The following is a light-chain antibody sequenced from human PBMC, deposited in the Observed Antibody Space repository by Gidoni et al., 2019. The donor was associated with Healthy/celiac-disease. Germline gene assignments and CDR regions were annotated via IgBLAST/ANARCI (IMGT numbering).Light chain of an antibody. CDR3: SSYTSSSTLV. J-gene: IGLJ2*01. Sequence: QSALLQPASVSGSARQSLTITCTGTSSEVGGYNYVSWYQQHPGKAPKLMIYDVSNRPSGVSNRFSGSKSGNTASLTISGLQAEDEADYYCSSYTSSSTLVFGGGTKLTVL. CDR2: DVS. CDR1: SSEVGGYNY. V-gene: IGLV2-14*03.